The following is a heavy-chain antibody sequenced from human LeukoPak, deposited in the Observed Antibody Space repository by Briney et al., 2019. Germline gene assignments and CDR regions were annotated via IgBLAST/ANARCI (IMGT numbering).Heavy chain of an antibody. Sequence: SQTLSLTCAVYGGSFSGYYWSWIRQPPGKGLEWIGEINHSGSTNYNPSLKSRVTILVDTSKNQFSLKLSSVTAADTAVYYCARDLIEWSSSPYYYYYGMDVWGQGTTVTVSS. J-gene: IGHJ6*02. V-gene: IGHV4-34*01. CDR3: ARDLIEWSSSPYYYYYGMDV. D-gene: IGHD6-6*01. CDR1: GGSFSGYY. CDR2: INHSGST.